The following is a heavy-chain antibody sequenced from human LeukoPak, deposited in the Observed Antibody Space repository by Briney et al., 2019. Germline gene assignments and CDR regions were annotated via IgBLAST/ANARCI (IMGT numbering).Heavy chain of an antibody. Sequence: GTSVKVSFKASGFPFTSSAMQWVRQARGQRLEWIGWIVVGSGNTNYAQKFQERVTITRDMSTSTAYMELSSLRSEDTAVYYCAAGHPYGMDVWGQGTTVTVSS. J-gene: IGHJ6*02. V-gene: IGHV1-58*02. CDR1: GFPFTSSA. CDR2: IVVGSGNT. CDR3: AAGHPYGMDV.